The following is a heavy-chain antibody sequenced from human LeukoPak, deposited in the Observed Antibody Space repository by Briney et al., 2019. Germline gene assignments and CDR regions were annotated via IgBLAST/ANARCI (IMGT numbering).Heavy chain of an antibody. CDR1: GFTFDTYN. CDR2: IRSYSSYI. Sequence: GGSLRLSCTASGFTFDTYNFNWVRQAPGKGLEWVATIRSYSSYIHYADSVKGRFTISRDDAKNTLYLQMNSLRAEDTAVYYCAKVRPYDSNNFDYWGQGTLVTVSS. J-gene: IGHJ4*02. CDR3: AKVRPYDSNNFDY. V-gene: IGHV3-21*04. D-gene: IGHD3-22*01.